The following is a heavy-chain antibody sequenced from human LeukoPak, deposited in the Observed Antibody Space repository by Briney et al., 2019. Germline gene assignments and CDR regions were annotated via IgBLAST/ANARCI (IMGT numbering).Heavy chain of an antibody. V-gene: IGHV1-18*01. CDR2: ISAYNGNT. J-gene: IGHJ4*02. CDR3: ARETDSSGYYYGVDY. CDR1: GYTFTSYG. Sequence: RASVKVPCKASGYTFTSYGISWVRQAPGQGLEWMGWISAYNGNTNYAQKLQGRVTITTDTSTSTAYMELRSLRSDDTAVYYCARETDSSGYYYGVDYWGQGTLVTVSS. D-gene: IGHD3-22*01.